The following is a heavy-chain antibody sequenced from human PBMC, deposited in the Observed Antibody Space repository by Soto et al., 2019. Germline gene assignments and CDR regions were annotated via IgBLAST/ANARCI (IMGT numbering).Heavy chain of an antibody. V-gene: IGHV5-51*01. D-gene: IGHD6-19*01. J-gene: IGHJ4*02. CDR2: IYPGDSDT. Sequence: PGESLKISCQASGYYFTSYWIGWVRQMPGKGLEWMGIIYPGDSDTRYNPSFEGQVTLSTDKTINTAYLQWNSLKASDTAVYYCARLFSSSLPQAFWGQGTLVTVSS. CDR3: ARLFSSSLPQAF. CDR1: GYYFTSYW.